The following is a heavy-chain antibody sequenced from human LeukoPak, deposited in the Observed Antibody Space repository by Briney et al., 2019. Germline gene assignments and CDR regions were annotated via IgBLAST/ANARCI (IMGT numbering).Heavy chain of an antibody. Sequence: GGSLRLSCAASGFTFSSYAMNWVRQAPGKGLEWVSAISGSGGSTYYADSVKGRFTISRDNSKNTLYLQMNSLRAEDTAVYYCAKLGYYYGSGSYSISHYFDYWGQGTLVTVSS. CDR3: AKLGYYYGSGSYSISHYFDY. CDR2: ISGSGGST. CDR1: GFTFSSYA. D-gene: IGHD3-10*01. J-gene: IGHJ4*02. V-gene: IGHV3-23*01.